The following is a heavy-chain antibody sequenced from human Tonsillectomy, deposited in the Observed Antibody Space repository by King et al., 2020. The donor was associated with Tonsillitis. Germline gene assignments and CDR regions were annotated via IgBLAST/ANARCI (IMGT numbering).Heavy chain of an antibody. J-gene: IGHJ2*01. V-gene: IGHV4-59*01. CDR3: ARDLGYFDL. CDR2: MYYRGST. Sequence: VQLQESGPGLVKPSETLSLTCTVSGDSINGYYWSWLRQPPGKGLEWIGYMYYRGSTNYNPSLKSRVTISADTSKNQFSLKLTSVTAADTAVYYCARDLGYFDLWGRGTLVTVSS. CDR1: GDSINGYY.